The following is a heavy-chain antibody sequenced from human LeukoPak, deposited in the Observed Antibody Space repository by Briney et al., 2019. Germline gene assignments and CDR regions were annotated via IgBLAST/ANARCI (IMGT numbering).Heavy chain of an antibody. Sequence: PGGSLRLSCAASGFTFSSYSMNWVRQAPGKGLEWVSAISGSGGSTYYADSVKGRFTISRDNSKNTLYLQMNSLRAEDTAVYYCAKGYYDSSGFDAFDIWGQGTMVTVSS. V-gene: IGHV3-23*01. CDR2: ISGSGGST. D-gene: IGHD3-22*01. J-gene: IGHJ3*02. CDR3: AKGYYDSSGFDAFDI. CDR1: GFTFSSYS.